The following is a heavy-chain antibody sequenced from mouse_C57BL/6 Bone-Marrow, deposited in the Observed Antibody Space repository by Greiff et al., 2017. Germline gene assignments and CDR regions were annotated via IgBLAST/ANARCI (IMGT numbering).Heavy chain of an antibody. V-gene: IGHV1-59*01. J-gene: IGHJ2*01. CDR3: ARILGLDY. CDR1: GYTFTSYW. Sequence: VQLQQPGAELVRPGTSVKLSCKASGYTFTSYWMHWVKQRPGQGLEWIGVIDPSDSYTNYNQKFKGKATLTVDTSSSTAYMQLGSLTSEDSAVYYCARILGLDYWGQGTTLTVSS. CDR2: IDPSDSYT. D-gene: IGHD4-1*01.